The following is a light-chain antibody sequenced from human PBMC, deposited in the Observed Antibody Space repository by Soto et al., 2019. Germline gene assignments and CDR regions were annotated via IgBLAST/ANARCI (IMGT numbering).Light chain of an antibody. Sequence: VVTLAPGSPPSSVTLRSTTNCNSSRCCVSSSNDNNFFAWYQQKPGPPPRLLMSEASTRAAGVPGRFSGSGSGTDFTLTISSLQPEDVAIYYCQQRCSPPPTFGQGTRVEIK. CDR2: EAS. CDR1: RCCVSSSNDNNF. CDR3: QQRCSPPPT. J-gene: IGKJ1*01. V-gene: IGKV4-1*01.